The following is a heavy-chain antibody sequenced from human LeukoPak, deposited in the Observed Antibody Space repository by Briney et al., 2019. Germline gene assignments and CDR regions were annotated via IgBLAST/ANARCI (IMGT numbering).Heavy chain of an antibody. J-gene: IGHJ4*02. CDR3: ARGNWNDVVGYYFDY. V-gene: IGHV4-38-2*02. CDR1: GYSISSGYY. Sequence: SETLSLTCSVSGYSISSGYYWGWIRQPPGKGLEWIGSIHHSGSTYYNPSLKSRVTISVDTSKNQFSLKLSSVTAADTAVYYCARGNWNDVVGYYFDYWGQGTLVTVSS. D-gene: IGHD1-1*01. CDR2: IHHSGST.